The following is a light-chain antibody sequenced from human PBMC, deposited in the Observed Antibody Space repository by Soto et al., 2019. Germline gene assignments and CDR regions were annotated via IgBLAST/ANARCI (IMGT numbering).Light chain of an antibody. Sequence: MTPAPATLSVSSGGRAPLSCRASQTINNNVAWYQLKDGQVPRLVIYGASTRATDIPARFSGSGSGTEFTLTISSLQSEDFAVYYCQQYNNWPRTFGQGTKVDIK. J-gene: IGKJ1*01. V-gene: IGKV3-15*01. CDR3: QQYNNWPRT. CDR1: QTINNN. CDR2: GAS.